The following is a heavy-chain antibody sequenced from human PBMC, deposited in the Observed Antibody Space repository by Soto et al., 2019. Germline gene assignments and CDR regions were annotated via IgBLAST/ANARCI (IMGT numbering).Heavy chain of an antibody. J-gene: IGHJ5*02. Sequence: QVQLVQSGAEVKNPGASVKVSCKASGYTFTSYGISWVRQAPGQGLEWMGWISAYNGNTNYAQKLQGQVTLTTATTKRSAYMELRSLRYDETEVFSCAKDATTGPFDPWGQGTLVTVSS. CDR3: AKDATTGPFDP. CDR2: ISAYNGNT. D-gene: IGHD1-26*01. CDR1: GYTFTSYG. V-gene: IGHV1-18*01.